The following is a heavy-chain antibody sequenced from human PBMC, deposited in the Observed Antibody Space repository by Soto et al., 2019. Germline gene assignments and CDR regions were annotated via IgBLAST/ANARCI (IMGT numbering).Heavy chain of an antibody. V-gene: IGHV4-59*01. CDR2: IYYSGST. CDR3: ARDYYGSGSPPLGY. D-gene: IGHD3-10*01. CDR1: GGSISSYY. J-gene: IGHJ4*02. Sequence: QVQLQESGPGLVKPSETLSLTCTVSGGSISSYYWSWIRQPPGKGLEWIGYIYYSGSTNYNPSLKSLVTLSVDTSKNQFYLKLSSVTAADTAVYYCARDYYGSGSPPLGYWGQGTLVTVSS.